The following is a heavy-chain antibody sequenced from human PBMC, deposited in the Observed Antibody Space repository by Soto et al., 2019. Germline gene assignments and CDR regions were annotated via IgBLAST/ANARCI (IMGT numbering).Heavy chain of an antibody. D-gene: IGHD6-13*01. Sequence: SETLSLTCTVSGGSISSYYWSWIRQPPGKGLEWIGYIYYSGSTNYNPSLKSRVTISVDTSKNQFSLKLSSVTAADTAVYYCARWEQQLVGNYYYCYGMDVWGQGTTVTVSS. CDR1: GGSISSYY. V-gene: IGHV4-59*08. J-gene: IGHJ6*02. CDR2: IYYSGST. CDR3: ARWEQQLVGNYYYCYGMDV.